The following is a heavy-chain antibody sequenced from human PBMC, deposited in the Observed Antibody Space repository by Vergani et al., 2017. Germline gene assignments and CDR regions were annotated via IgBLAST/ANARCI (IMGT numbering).Heavy chain of an antibody. J-gene: IGHJ3*02. CDR1: GFTFSNAW. CDR2: ISGSGGST. D-gene: IGHD2-2*01. Sequence: EVQLVESGGGLVKPGGSLRLSCAASGFTFSNAWMSWVRQAPGKGLEWVSAISGSGGSTYYADSVKGRFTISRDNSKNTLYLQMNSLRAEDTAVYYCAGLSWPAALNDAFDIWGQGTMVTVSS. V-gene: IGHV3-23*04. CDR3: AGLSWPAALNDAFDI.